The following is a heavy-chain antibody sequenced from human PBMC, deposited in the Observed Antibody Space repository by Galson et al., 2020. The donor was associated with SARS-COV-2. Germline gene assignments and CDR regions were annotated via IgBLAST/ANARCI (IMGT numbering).Heavy chain of an antibody. CDR3: ARLHYGEYAPEAFDI. CDR2: ISHSGGT. Sequence: SEILSLTCAVSGTSISSGSYSWTWIRPPPGKGLERIGYISHSGGTYYNPSLKSRVTISGDRSKNQFSLRLSSVTAADTAVYYCARLHYGEYAPEAFDIWGPGTRVTVAS. J-gene: IGHJ3*02. D-gene: IGHD4-17*01. V-gene: IGHV4-30-2*01. CDR1: GTSISSGSYS.